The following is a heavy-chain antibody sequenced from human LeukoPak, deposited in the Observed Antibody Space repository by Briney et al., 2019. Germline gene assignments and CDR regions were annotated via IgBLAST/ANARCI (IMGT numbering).Heavy chain of an antibody. Sequence: SETLSLTCAVSGGSISSGGYSWSWIRQPPGKGLEWIGYIYHSGSTYYNPSLKSRVTISVDRSKNQFSLKLSSVTAADTAVYYCARHDYYDSSGEFDYWGQGTLVTVSS. CDR3: ARHDYYDSSGEFDY. V-gene: IGHV4-30-2*01. CDR1: GGSISSGGYS. J-gene: IGHJ4*02. CDR2: IYHSGST. D-gene: IGHD3-22*01.